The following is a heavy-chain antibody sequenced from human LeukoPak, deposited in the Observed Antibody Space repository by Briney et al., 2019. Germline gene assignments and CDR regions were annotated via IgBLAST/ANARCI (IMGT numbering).Heavy chain of an antibody. Sequence: GASVRVSCKASGYTFTGYYMHRVRQAPGQGLEWMGWINPNSGGTNYAQKFQGRVTMTRDTSISTAYMELSRLRSDDTAVYYCAREIYSGYDLAEARYLFDYWGQGTLVTVSS. J-gene: IGHJ4*02. V-gene: IGHV1-2*02. D-gene: IGHD5-12*01. CDR2: INPNSGGT. CDR3: AREIYSGYDLAEARYLFDY. CDR1: GYTFTGYY.